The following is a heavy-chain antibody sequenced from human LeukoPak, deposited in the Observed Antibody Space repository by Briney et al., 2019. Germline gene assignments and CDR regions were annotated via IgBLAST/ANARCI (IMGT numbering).Heavy chain of an antibody. CDR1: GGSISSSSYY. Sequence: SETLSLTCTVSGGSISSSSYYWGWIRQPPGKGLEWIGSIYYSGSTYYNPSLKSRVTISVDTSKNQFSLKLSSVTAADTAVYYCARRDRIAAAGTEAFDIWGQGTMVTVSS. V-gene: IGHV4-39*07. D-gene: IGHD6-13*01. CDR2: IYYSGST. J-gene: IGHJ3*02. CDR3: ARRDRIAAAGTEAFDI.